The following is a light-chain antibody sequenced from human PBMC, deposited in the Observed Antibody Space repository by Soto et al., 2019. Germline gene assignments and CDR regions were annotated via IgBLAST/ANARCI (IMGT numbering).Light chain of an antibody. CDR3: QQYGHSPRT. Sequence: EIVSTQSPCTLSLSPGERATLSCRASQSVADNYLAWYQQKPGQAPRLLIYAASRRAAGIPDTFSGSGSGTDFTLTITRLEPEDFALYYCQQYGHSPRTFGQGTKVDI. J-gene: IGKJ1*01. CDR2: AAS. V-gene: IGKV3-20*01. CDR1: QSVADNY.